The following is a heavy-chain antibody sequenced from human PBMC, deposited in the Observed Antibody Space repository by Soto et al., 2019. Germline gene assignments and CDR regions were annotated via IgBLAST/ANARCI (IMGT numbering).Heavy chain of an antibody. D-gene: IGHD2-21*01. CDR3: ARAFWGGGGGWFDP. J-gene: IGHJ5*02. CDR2: IYPGDSNT. V-gene: IGHV5-51*01. CDR1: GYTFTSYW. Sequence: ESLKISCKGSGYTFTSYWIGWVRQMPGKGLEWMGIIYPGDSNTKYSPSFQGQVTISADKSISTTYLQWNSLKASDTAMYYCARAFWGGGGGWFDPWGQGTLVTVSS.